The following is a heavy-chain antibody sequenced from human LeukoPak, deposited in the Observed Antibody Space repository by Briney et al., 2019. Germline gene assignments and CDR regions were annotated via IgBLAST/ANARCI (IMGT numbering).Heavy chain of an antibody. Sequence: SETLSLTCTVSDGSISSSSYYWGWIRQPPGKGLEWIGSIYYSGSTYYNPSLKSRVTISVDTSKNQFSLKLSSVTAADTAVYYCARQGDTAMVYYWGQGTLVTVSS. CDR3: ARQGDTAMVYY. D-gene: IGHD5-18*01. CDR2: IYYSGST. V-gene: IGHV4-39*01. J-gene: IGHJ4*02. CDR1: DGSISSSSYY.